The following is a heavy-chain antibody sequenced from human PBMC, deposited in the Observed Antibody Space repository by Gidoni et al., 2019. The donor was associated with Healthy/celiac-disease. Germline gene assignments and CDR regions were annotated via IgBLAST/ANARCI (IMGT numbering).Heavy chain of an antibody. CDR1: GFTFSSYS. Sequence: EVQLVESGGGLVKPGGSLRLSCAASGFTFSSYSMNWVRQAPRKGLEWVSSISSSSSYIYYADSVKGRFTISRDNAKNSLYLQMNSLRAEDTAVYYCARDGGSGAGAGDYGMDVWGQGTTVTVSS. J-gene: IGHJ6*02. CDR3: ARDGGSGAGAGDYGMDV. D-gene: IGHD6-19*01. CDR2: ISSSSSYI. V-gene: IGHV3-21*01.